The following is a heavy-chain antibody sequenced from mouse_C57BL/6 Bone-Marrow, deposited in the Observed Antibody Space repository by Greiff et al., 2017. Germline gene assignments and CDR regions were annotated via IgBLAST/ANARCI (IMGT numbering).Heavy chain of an antibody. CDR3: ASRVFYYYGSSLYAMDY. Sequence: QVQLQQSGADLARPGASVKLSCKASGYTFTSYGISWVKQRTGQGLEWIGEIYPRSGNPYYNEKFKGKATLTADKSSSTAYMELRSLTSEDSAVYFCASRVFYYYGSSLYAMDYWGQGTSVTVSS. D-gene: IGHD1-1*01. CDR1: GYTFTSYG. CDR2: IYPRSGNP. V-gene: IGHV1-81*01. J-gene: IGHJ4*01.